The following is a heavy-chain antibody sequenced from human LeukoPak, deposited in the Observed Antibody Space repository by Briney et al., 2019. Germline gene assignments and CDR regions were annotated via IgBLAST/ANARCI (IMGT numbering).Heavy chain of an antibody. V-gene: IGHV7-4-1*04. Sequence: ASVKVSCKASGYTFSSYAVDWVRQAPGQGLEWLGWINTNSGNPTYAQGFTGHFVFSLDTSVSMAYLQISSLKAEDTAMYYCARNFDDYGDRFDPWGQGTLVTVSS. CDR3: ARNFDDYGDRFDP. J-gene: IGHJ5*02. CDR2: INTNSGNP. D-gene: IGHD4-17*01. CDR1: GYTFSSYA.